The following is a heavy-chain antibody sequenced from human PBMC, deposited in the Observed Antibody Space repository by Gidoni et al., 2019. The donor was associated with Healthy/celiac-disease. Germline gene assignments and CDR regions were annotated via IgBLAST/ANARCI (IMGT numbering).Heavy chain of an antibody. D-gene: IGHD6-19*01. CDR1: GFNFDDYA. CDR2: ISWNSGSI. V-gene: IGHV3-9*01. CDR3: AKDMTSSGWYYFDY. Sequence: EVQLVESGGGLVQPGRSLRLSCAASGFNFDDYAMHWVRQAPGKCLECVSGISWNSGSIGYADSVKGRFTISRDNAKNSLYLQMNSLRAEDTALYYCAKDMTSSGWYYFDYWGQGTLVTVSS. J-gene: IGHJ4*02.